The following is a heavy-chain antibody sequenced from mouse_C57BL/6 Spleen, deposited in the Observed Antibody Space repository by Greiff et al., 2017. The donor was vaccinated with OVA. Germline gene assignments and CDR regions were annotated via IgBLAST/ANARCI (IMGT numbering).Heavy chain of an antibody. J-gene: IGHJ4*01. Sequence: QVQLQQPGAELVMPGASVKLSCKASGYTFTSYCIHLVKQRPGQGLEWIGEIDPSDSYTNYNQKFKGKSTLTVDKSSSTAYMQLSSLTSEDSAVYYCAKLGPLYAMDYWGQGTSVTVSS. CDR1: GYTFTSYC. CDR2: IDPSDSYT. CDR3: AKLGPLYAMDY. V-gene: IGHV1-69*01. D-gene: IGHD4-1*01.